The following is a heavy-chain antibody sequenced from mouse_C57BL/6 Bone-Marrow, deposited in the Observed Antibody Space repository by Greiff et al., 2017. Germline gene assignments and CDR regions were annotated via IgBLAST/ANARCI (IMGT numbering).Heavy chain of an antibody. CDR1: GYTFTDYY. CDR2: INPYNGGT. J-gene: IGHJ2*01. D-gene: IGHD2-1*01. V-gene: IGHV1-19*01. CDR3: ARGGYYGNFDY. Sequence: VQLKESGPVLVKPGASVKMSCKASGYTFTDYYMNWVKQSHGKSLEWIGVINPYNGGTSYNQKFKGKATLTVDKSSSTAYMERNSLTSEDSAVYYCARGGYYGNFDYWGQGTTLTVSS.